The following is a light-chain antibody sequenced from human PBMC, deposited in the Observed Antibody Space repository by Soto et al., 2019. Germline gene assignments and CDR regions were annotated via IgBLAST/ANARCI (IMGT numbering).Light chain of an antibody. CDR2: EVS. V-gene: IGLV2-14*01. CDR3: SSYTRSSTYV. CDR1: SSDVGAYDY. Sequence: QSALTQPASVSASPGQSIAISCSGSSSDVGAYDYVSWYQHHPGKAPKLIIYEVSYRPSGVSNRFSASKSGNTASLTISGLQAEDEADYYCSSYTRSSTYVFGTGTMVTVL. J-gene: IGLJ1*01.